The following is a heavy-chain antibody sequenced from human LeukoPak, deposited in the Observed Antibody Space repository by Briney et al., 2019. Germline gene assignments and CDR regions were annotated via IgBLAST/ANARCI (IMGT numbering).Heavy chain of an antibody. J-gene: IGHJ4*02. CDR3: ARVTIAAAGQFDY. CDR1: GYSFTSCW. D-gene: IGHD6-13*01. Sequence: GESLKISCKGSGYSFTSCWITWVRQMPGKGLEWMGRIDPSDSYTNYSPSFQGHVTISADKSISTAYLQWSSLKASDTAMYYCARVTIAAAGQFDYWGQGTLVTVSS. CDR2: IDPSDSYT. V-gene: IGHV5-10-1*01.